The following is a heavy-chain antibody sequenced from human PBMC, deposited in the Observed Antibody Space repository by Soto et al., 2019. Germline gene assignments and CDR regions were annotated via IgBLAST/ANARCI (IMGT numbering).Heavy chain of an antibody. V-gene: IGHV3-23*01. CDR2: FNGNGGLT. CDR1: GLTFSSYA. J-gene: IGHJ5*02. CDR3: AKDNSLHWFDP. Sequence: PGGSLRLSCCTSGLTFSSYAMTWVRQAPGKGLEWVSTFNGNGGLTYYADSVKGRFTISRDNSKNTLYLQMDSLRAEDTAIYYCAKDNSLHWFDPWGQGTLVTVSS.